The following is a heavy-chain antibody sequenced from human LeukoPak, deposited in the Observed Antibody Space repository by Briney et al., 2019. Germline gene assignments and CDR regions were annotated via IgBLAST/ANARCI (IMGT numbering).Heavy chain of an antibody. Sequence: PGGSLRLSCAASGLTFSSYSMNWVRQAPGKGLEWVSSISSSSSYIYYADSVKGRFTISRDNAKNSLYLQMNSLRAEDTAVYYCARDERFIVGATASPDYWGQGTLVTVSS. V-gene: IGHV3-21*01. CDR3: ARDERFIVGATASPDY. CDR2: ISSSSSYI. D-gene: IGHD1-26*01. J-gene: IGHJ4*02. CDR1: GLTFSSYS.